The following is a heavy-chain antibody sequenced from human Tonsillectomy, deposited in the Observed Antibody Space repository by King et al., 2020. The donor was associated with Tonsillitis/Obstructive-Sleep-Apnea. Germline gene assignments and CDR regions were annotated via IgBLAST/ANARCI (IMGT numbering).Heavy chain of an antibody. CDR2: MFQSGSS. CDR1: GGSISSSSHC. Sequence: MQLQESGPGLVKPSETLSLTCTVSGGSISSSSHCWGWIRQPPGKGLEWIGSMFQSGSSYYNPSLNSRVSISVDTSNNQFSLNLTSMTAADTAVYYCARGRSWYYNWFDPWGQGTLVTVSS. J-gene: IGHJ5*02. D-gene: IGHD6-13*01. V-gene: IGHV4-39*01. CDR3: ARGRSWYYNWFDP.